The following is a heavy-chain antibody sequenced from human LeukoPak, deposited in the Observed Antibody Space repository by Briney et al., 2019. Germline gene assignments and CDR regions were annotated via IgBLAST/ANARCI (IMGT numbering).Heavy chain of an antibody. J-gene: IGHJ6*03. CDR2: IKSKTDGGTA. CDR3: TTGAHSGYSYGYRYYYYYMDV. Sequence: PGGSLRLSCAASGFTFSNAWMSWVRQAPGKGLEWVGRIKSKTDGGTADYAAPVKGRFTISRDDSKNTLYLQMNSLKTEDTAVYYCTTGAHSGYSYGYRYYYYYMDVWGKGTTVTVSS. D-gene: IGHD5-18*01. CDR1: GFTFSNAW. V-gene: IGHV3-15*01.